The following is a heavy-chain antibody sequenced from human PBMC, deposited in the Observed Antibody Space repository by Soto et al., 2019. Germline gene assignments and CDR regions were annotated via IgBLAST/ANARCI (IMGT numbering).Heavy chain of an antibody. D-gene: IGHD6-19*01. V-gene: IGHV1-18*01. CDR3: ARVVSMAGRGNWFDP. Sequence: QVQLVQSGAEVKKPGASVKVSCKASGYTFTSYGISWVRQAPGQGLEWMGWISAYNGNTNYAQRLQGRVTITTDTSTSTAYMELRSLRSDDAAVYYCARVVSMAGRGNWFDPWGQGTLVTVSS. CDR2: ISAYNGNT. CDR1: GYTFTSYG. J-gene: IGHJ5*02.